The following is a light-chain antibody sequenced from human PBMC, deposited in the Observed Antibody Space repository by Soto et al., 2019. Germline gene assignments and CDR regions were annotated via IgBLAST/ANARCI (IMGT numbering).Light chain of an antibody. CDR3: SSYRSSSTYVI. J-gene: IGLJ2*01. Sequence: QSALTQPASVSGSPGQSITISCTGTSSDVGGYNYVSWYQQHPGKAPKLMIYEVSNRPSGVSNRFSGSKSGNTASLTISGLQAEDEADYYCSSYRSSSTYVIFGGGTKVTVL. CDR1: SSDVGGYNY. V-gene: IGLV2-14*01. CDR2: EVS.